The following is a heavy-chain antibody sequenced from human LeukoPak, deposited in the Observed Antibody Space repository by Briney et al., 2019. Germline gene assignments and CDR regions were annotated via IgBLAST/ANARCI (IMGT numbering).Heavy chain of an antibody. D-gene: IGHD5-12*01. CDR2: ISAYNGNT. J-gene: IGHJ4*02. CDR3: ARVVRGYSGYEGFDY. CDR1: GYTFTGYY. V-gene: IGHV1-18*04. Sequence: EASVKVSCKASGYTFTGYYMHWVRQAPGQGLEWMGWISAYNGNTNYAQKLQGRVTMTTDTSTSTAYMELRSLRSDDTAVYYCARVVRGYSGYEGFDYWGQGTLVTVSS.